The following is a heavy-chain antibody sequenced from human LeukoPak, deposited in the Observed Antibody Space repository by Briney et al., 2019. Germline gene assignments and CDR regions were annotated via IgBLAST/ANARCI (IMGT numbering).Heavy chain of an antibody. CDR3: ARVFKARIAAAGNYYYYGMDV. Sequence: GGSLRLSCVASGFTSSSYWMSWVRQAPGKGLEWVANIKQDGSEEYYVDSVKGRFTISRDNAKNSLYLQMNSLRAEDTAVYYCARVFKARIAAAGNYYYYGMDVWGQGTTVTVSS. CDR2: IKQDGSEE. V-gene: IGHV3-7*01. J-gene: IGHJ6*02. D-gene: IGHD6-13*01. CDR1: GFTSSSYW.